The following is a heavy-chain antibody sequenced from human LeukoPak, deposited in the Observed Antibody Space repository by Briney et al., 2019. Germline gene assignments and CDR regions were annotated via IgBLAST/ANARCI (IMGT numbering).Heavy chain of an antibody. CDR2: IIPIFGTA. CDR3: ARDQGYYDSSGLYYYGMDV. Sequence: GASVKVSCKASGGTFSSYAISWVRQAPGQGLEWMGGIIPIFGTANYAQKFQGRVTITADESTSTAYMELSSLRSEDTAVYYCARDQGYYDSSGLYYYGMDVWGQGTAVTVSS. CDR1: GGTFSSYA. V-gene: IGHV1-69*13. D-gene: IGHD3-22*01. J-gene: IGHJ6*02.